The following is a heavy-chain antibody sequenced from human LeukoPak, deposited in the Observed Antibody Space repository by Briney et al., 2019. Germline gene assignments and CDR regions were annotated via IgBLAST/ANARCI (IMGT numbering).Heavy chain of an antibody. D-gene: IGHD1-1*01. CDR2: IYHSGST. V-gene: IGHV4-30-2*01. J-gene: IGHJ5*02. CDR3: ARGTERASWFDP. Sequence: TLSLTCAVSGGSISSGGYSWSWIRQPPGTGLEWIGYIYHSGSTYYSPSLKSRVTISVDRSKNQFSLKLSSVTAADTAVYYCARGTERASWFDPWGQGTLVTVSS. CDR1: GGSISSGGYS.